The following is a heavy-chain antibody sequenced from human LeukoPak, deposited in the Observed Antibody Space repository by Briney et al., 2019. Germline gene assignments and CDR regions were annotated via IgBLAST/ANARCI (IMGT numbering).Heavy chain of an antibody. V-gene: IGHV1-2*02. J-gene: IGHJ4*02. D-gene: IGHD2-15*01. CDR3: ARAVGAVVVAATRY. CDR2: INPNSGGT. Sequence: ASVKVSCKASGYTFTGYYMHWARQAPGQGLEWMGWINPNSGGTNYAQKFQGRVTMTRDTSISTAYMELSRLRSDDTAVYYCARAVGAVVVAATRYWGQGTLVTVSS. CDR1: GYTFTGYY.